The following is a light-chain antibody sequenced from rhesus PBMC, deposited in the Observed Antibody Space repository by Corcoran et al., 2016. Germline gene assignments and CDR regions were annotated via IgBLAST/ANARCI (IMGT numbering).Light chain of an antibody. Sequence: DIQMTQSPSSLSASVGDRVTITCRASQGISSWLAWSPQKPGKAPKLLLYKASSLQSGVPSRFSGRGSGTDFTLTISSLQPEDFATYYCQQYNSAPPTFGGGTKVEIK. V-gene: IGKV1-21*01. CDR1: QGISSW. CDR2: KAS. J-gene: IGKJ4*01. CDR3: QQYNSAPPT.